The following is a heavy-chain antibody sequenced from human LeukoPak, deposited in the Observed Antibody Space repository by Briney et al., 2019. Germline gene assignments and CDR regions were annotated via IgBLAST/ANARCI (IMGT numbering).Heavy chain of an antibody. CDR3: ATVPPKMATPASDNFDY. Sequence: GGSLRLSCAASGFTFSSYWMSWVRQAPGKGLEWVSNIKQDGSEKYYVDSVKGRFTISRDNAKNSLYLQMNSLRAEDTAVYYCATVPPKMATPASDNFDYWGQGTLVTVSS. V-gene: IGHV3-7*01. CDR1: GFTFSSYW. J-gene: IGHJ4*02. D-gene: IGHD5-24*01. CDR2: IKQDGSEK.